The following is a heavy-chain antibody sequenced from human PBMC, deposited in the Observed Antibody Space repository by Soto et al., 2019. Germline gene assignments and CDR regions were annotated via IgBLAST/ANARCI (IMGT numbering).Heavy chain of an antibody. CDR1: GFTFTSSA. J-gene: IGHJ6*02. CDR2: IVVGSGNT. CDR3: AAERNRRVVISFYGMDV. D-gene: IGHD2-21*01. V-gene: IGHV1-58*01. Sequence: SVKVSCKASGFTFTSSAVQWVRQARGQRLEWIGWIVVGSGNTNYAQKFQERVTITRDMSTSTAYMELSSLRSEDTAVYYCAAERNRRVVISFYGMDVWCQGTTVTVSS.